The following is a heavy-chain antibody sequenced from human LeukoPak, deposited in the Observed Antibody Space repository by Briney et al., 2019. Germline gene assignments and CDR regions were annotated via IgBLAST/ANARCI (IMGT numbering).Heavy chain of an antibody. CDR1: GGTFSSYA. Sequence: GASVKVSCKASGGTFSSYAISWVRQAPGQGLEWMGGIIPIFGTANYAQKFQGRVTMTRDMSTSTVYMELSSLRSEDTAVYYCASLQRETQWLTTFDYWGQGTLVTVSS. CDR3: ASLQRETQWLTTFDY. CDR2: IIPIFGTA. D-gene: IGHD6-19*01. J-gene: IGHJ4*02. V-gene: IGHV1-69*05.